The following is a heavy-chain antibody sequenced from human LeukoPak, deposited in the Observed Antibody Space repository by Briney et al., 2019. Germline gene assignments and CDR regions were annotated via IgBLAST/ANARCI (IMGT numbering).Heavy chain of an antibody. Sequence: GRSLRLSCAASGFTFTGYGMHWVRQAPGKGLEWVAVIWYDGSTKYYVDSVKGRFTISRDNSKNTLYLQMNSLRAEDTAVYYCARGVGGIAVAGTGGWYDPWGQGALVTVSS. CDR1: GFTFTGYG. D-gene: IGHD6-19*01. V-gene: IGHV3-33*01. J-gene: IGHJ5*02. CDR3: ARGVGGIAVAGTGGWYDP. CDR2: IWYDGSTK.